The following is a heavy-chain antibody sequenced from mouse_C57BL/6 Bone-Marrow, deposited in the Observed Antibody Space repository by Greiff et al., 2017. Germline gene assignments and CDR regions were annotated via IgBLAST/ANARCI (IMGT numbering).Heavy chain of an antibody. CDR3: ATITTPFDY. Sequence: DVMLVESGGGLVKPGGSLKLSCAASGFTFSSYAMSWVRQTPEKRLEWVATISDGGSYTYYPDNVKGRFTISRDNAKNNLYLQMSHLKSEDTAMYYCATITTPFDYWGQGTTLTVSS. V-gene: IGHV5-4*03. D-gene: IGHD1-2*01. CDR1: GFTFSSYA. CDR2: ISDGGSYT. J-gene: IGHJ2*01.